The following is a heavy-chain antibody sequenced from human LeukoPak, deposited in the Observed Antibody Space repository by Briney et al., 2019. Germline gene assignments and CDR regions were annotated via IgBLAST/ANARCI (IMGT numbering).Heavy chain of an antibody. Sequence: SETLSLTCTVSGGSISSYYRSWIRQPPGKGLEWIGHIYYSGSTNYNPSLMSRVTISVDTSKNQFSLKLSSVTAADTAVYYCARRATYYDFWSGYPRDGSYYYMDVWGKGTTVTVSS. CDR3: ARRATYYDFWSGYPRDGSYYYMDV. CDR1: GGSISSYY. CDR2: IYYSGST. V-gene: IGHV4-59*01. D-gene: IGHD3-3*01. J-gene: IGHJ6*03.